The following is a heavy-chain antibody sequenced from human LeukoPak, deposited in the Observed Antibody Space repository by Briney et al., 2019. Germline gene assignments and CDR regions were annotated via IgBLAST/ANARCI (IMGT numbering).Heavy chain of an antibody. CDR2: IYHSGST. CDR3: ARRSGIQLWLD. CDR1: GYSISSGYY. J-gene: IGHJ4*02. D-gene: IGHD5-18*01. Sequence: SETLSLTCAVSGYSISSGYYWGWIRQPPGKGLEWIGSIYHSGSTYYNPSLKSRVTISVGTSKNQFSLKLSSVTAADTAVYYCARRSGIQLWLDWGQGTLVTVSS. V-gene: IGHV4-38-2*01.